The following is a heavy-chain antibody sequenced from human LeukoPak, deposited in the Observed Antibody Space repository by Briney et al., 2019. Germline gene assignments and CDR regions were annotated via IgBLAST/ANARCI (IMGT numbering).Heavy chain of an antibody. CDR3: VRAVSGTDLIDI. CDR1: VDSVSSNSAA. V-gene: IGHV6-1*01. D-gene: IGHD2-21*01. CDR2: TYYRSKWYY. Sequence: SQTLSLTCVISVDSVSSNSAAWNWIRQSPSRGLEWRGRTYYRSKWYYDYAGYVKSRTSIKPDTSKNQFYLQLNSVTPEDTAVYYCVRAVSGTDLIDIWGQGTLVTVSS. J-gene: IGHJ4*02.